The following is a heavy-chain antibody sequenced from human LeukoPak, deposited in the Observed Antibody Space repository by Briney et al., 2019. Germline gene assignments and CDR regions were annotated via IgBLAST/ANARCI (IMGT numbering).Heavy chain of an antibody. CDR2: IIPIFGTA. D-gene: IGHD1-26*01. CDR3: ASPAVGATTDNWFDP. CDR1: GGTFSSYA. Sequence: GASVKVSCKASGGTFSSYAISWVRQAPGQGLEWMGGIIPIFGTANYAQKFQGRVTITADESTSTAYMELSSLRSEDTAVYYCASPAVGATTDNWFDPWGQGTLVTVSS. V-gene: IGHV1-69*13. J-gene: IGHJ5*02.